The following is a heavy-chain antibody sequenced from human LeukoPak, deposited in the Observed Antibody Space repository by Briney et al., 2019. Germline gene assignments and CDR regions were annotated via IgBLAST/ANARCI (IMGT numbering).Heavy chain of an antibody. Sequence: SETLSLTCTVSGGSISSGGYYWSWIRQPPGKGLEWIGYIYHSGSTYYNPSLKSRVTISVDRSKNQFSLKLSSVTAADTAVYYCARFRDVEVRGDYWGQGTLVTVSS. CDR3: ARFRDVEVRGDY. CDR1: GGSISSGGYY. CDR2: IYHSGST. J-gene: IGHJ4*02. V-gene: IGHV4-30-2*01. D-gene: IGHD5-24*01.